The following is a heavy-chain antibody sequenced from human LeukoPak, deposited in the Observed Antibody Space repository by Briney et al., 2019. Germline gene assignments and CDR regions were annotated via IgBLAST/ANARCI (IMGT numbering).Heavy chain of an antibody. CDR1: GFTFSSYW. Sequence: GGSLRLSCAASGFTFSSYWMHWVRQAPGKGLVWVSRINTDGSSTSYADSVKGRFTISRDNAKNTLYLQMNSLRAEDTAVYYCARDRFYSSSSLDYYYYMDVWGKGTTVTVSS. V-gene: IGHV3-74*01. D-gene: IGHD6-6*01. J-gene: IGHJ6*03. CDR2: INTDGSST. CDR3: ARDRFYSSSSLDYYYYMDV.